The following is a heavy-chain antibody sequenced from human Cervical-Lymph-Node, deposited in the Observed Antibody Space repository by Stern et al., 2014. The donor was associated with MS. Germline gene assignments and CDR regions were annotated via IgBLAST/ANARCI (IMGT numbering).Heavy chain of an antibody. CDR1: GFDFSAYS. D-gene: IGHD5-18*01. CDR3: ARPIQRDAFDV. J-gene: IGHJ3*01. Sequence: VQRVESGGGLVKPGGSLRLSCAASGFDFSAYSINWVRQAPGKGLEWLSSISRSSTYIYYADSVKGRFTISRDNAKNSVYLQMNSLRAEDTAVYYCARPIQRDAFDVWGPWTMVTVSS. V-gene: IGHV3-21*01. CDR2: ISRSSTYI.